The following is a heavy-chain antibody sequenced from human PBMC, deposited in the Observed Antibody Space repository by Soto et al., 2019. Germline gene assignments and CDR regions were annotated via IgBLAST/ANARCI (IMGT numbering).Heavy chain of an antibody. CDR2: IVTYNGNT. D-gene: IGHD6-19*01. J-gene: IGHJ5*02. V-gene: IGHV1-18*01. CDR3: ARGPQSSGWRGKCFDA. CDR1: GYTFTNYG. Sequence: QVQLVQSGAEVKKPGASVKVSCKAAGYTFTNYGISWVRQAPGQGLEWMGWIVTYNGNTQSTQKLQGRVTMTTDTSTSTAYMELRSLTSDDTAVYYSARGPQSSGWRGKCFDAWGPGAMVTVSS.